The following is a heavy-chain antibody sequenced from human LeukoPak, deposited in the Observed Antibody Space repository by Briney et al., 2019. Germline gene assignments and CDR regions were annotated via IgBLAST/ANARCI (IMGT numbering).Heavy chain of an antibody. CDR1: GCTFTGYY. V-gene: IGHV1-2*02. Sequence: GASVKVSCKASGCTFTGYYMHWVRQAPGQGLEWMGWINPNSGGTNYAQKFQGRVTMTRYTSISTAYMELSRLRSDDTAVYYCARVIVVVPAAIGGMGYFDYWGQGTLVTVSS. J-gene: IGHJ4*02. D-gene: IGHD2-2*02. CDR2: INPNSGGT. CDR3: ARVIVVVPAAIGGMGYFDY.